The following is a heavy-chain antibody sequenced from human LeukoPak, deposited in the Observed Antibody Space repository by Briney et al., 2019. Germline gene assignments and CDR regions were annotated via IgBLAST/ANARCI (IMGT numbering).Heavy chain of an antibody. CDR1: GFTFSSYG. Sequence: GGSLRLSCAASGFTFSSYGMHWVRQAPGKGLEWVAVISYDGSNKYYADSVKGRFTISRDNSKNTLYLQMNSLRAEDTAVYYCEAVDYSSGWHPNGVFDYWGQGTLVTVSS. D-gene: IGHD6-19*01. CDR2: ISYDGSNK. V-gene: IGHV3-30*03. J-gene: IGHJ4*02. CDR3: EAVDYSSGWHPNGVFDY.